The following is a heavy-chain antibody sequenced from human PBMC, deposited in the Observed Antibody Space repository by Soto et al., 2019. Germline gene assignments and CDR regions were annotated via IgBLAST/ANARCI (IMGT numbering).Heavy chain of an antibody. Sequence: LSLTCTVSGGSISSGDYYWSWIRQPPGKGLEWIGYIYYSGSTYYNPSLKSRVTISVDTSKNQFSLKLSSVTAADTAVYYCARVGRYYYDSSGYYYDGMDVWGQGTKVTVSS. V-gene: IGHV4-30-4*01. CDR2: IYYSGST. CDR3: ARVGRYYYDSSGYYYDGMDV. J-gene: IGHJ6*02. CDR1: GGSISSGDYY. D-gene: IGHD3-22*01.